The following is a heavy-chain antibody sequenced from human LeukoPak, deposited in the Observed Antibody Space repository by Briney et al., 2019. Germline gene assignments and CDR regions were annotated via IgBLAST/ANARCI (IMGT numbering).Heavy chain of an antibody. J-gene: IGHJ3*02. CDR3: ARETRETGSGDHQTDAFDI. CDR1: GFTFGSYS. CDR2: MSSGSTYI. Sequence: GGSLRLSCAASGFTFGSYSMTWVRQAPGKGLEWVSSMSSGSTYIYYADSVRGRFTISRDNAKNTLYLQMNSLRVEDTALYYCARETRETGSGDHQTDAFDIWGQGTMVSVSS. D-gene: IGHD2-15*01. V-gene: IGHV3-21*06.